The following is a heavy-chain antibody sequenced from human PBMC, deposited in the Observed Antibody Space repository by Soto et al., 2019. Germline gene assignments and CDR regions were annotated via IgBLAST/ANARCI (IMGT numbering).Heavy chain of an antibody. J-gene: IGHJ6*02. CDR2: ISSSGSTI. CDR1: GFTFSSYE. CDR3: ARGVTTSAYYYYYGMDV. V-gene: IGHV3-48*03. D-gene: IGHD4-17*01. Sequence: GGSLRLSCAASGFTFSSYEMNWVRQAPGKGLEWVSYISSSGSTIYYADSVKGRFTISRDNAKNSLYLQMNSLRAEDTAVYYCARGVTTSAYYYYYGMDVWGQGTTVTVSS.